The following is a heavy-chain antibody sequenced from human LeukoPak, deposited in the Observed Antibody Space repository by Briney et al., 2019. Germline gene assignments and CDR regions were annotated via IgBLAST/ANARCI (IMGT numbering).Heavy chain of an antibody. CDR2: INAASGNT. CDR1: GYAFTNYA. D-gene: IGHD3-22*01. J-gene: IGHJ4*02. Sequence: ASVKVSCKASGYAFTNYAMHWLRQAPGQRLEWVGWINAASGNTKYSQRLQGRITITRDTSANTVYMQLSSLRSEDSAVYYCARVGYDSSGYPGHLDYWGQGTLVTVSS. V-gene: IGHV1-3*01. CDR3: ARVGYDSSGYPGHLDY.